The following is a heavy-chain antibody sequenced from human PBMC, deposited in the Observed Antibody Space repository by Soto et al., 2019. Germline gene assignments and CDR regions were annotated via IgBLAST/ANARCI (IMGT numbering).Heavy chain of an antibody. V-gene: IGHV2-5*01. Sequence: QITLKESGPTLVNPTQTLPLTCTFSGFSLSSSGVGVGWFRQPPGKALEWLALIYWNDDKRYSPSLKSRLTITKDSSKNHVGHTQTNIDPVDTAIYYFTHRPVTFYDYFDHWGQGTLVTVSS. D-gene: IGHD2-2*01. CDR3: THRPVTFYDYFDH. CDR2: IYWNDDK. CDR1: GFSLSSSGVG. J-gene: IGHJ4*01.